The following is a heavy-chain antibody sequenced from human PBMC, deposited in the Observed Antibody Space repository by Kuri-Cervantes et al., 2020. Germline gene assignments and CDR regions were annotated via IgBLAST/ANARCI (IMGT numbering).Heavy chain of an antibody. CDR1: GFTFSSYG. CDR3: ARGGLWFGELFLYYYYGMDV. CDR2: ISYDGSNK. J-gene: IGHJ6*02. D-gene: IGHD3-10*01. V-gene: IGHV3-30*03. Sequence: GGSLRLSCAASGFTFSSYGMHWVRQAPGKGLEWVAVISYDGSNKYYADSVKGRFTISRDNSKNTLYLQMNSLRAEDTAVYYCARGGLWFGELFLYYYYGMDVWGQGTTVTVSS.